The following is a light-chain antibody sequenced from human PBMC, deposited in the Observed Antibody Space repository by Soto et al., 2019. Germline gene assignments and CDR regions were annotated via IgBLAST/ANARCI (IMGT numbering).Light chain of an antibody. V-gene: IGKV1-39*01. J-gene: IGKJ4*01. Sequence: DIQMTQSPCSLSASVGDRVTITCRASQSISSYLNWYQQKPGKAPKLLIYAASSLQSGVPSRFSGSGYGTDFTLTISSLQPEDFATYYCQQSYSTPLTFGGGTKVEIK. CDR1: QSISSY. CDR2: AAS. CDR3: QQSYSTPLT.